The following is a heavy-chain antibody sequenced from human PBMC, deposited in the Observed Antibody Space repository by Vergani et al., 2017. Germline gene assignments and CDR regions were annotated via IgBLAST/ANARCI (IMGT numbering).Heavy chain of an antibody. V-gene: IGHV1-69*01. CDR1: GGTFSSYA. CDR2: IIPIFGTA. CDR3: ARVIRSGGWQQHHFQH. Sequence: QVQLVQSGAEVKKPGSSVKVSCKASGGTFSSYAISWVRQAPGQGLDWMGGIIPIFGTAKYAQKFQGRVTITADESTSTAYMELSSLRSEDTAVYYCARVIRSGGWQQHHFQHWGQGTLVTVSS. D-gene: IGHD6-13*01. J-gene: IGHJ1*01.